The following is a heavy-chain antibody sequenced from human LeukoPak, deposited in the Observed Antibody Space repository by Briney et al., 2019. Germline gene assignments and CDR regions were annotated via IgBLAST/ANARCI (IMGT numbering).Heavy chain of an antibody. D-gene: IGHD2-8*02. J-gene: IGHJ4*02. CDR3: ARDPSAWSGHFDY. CDR2: ISGGGGST. CDR1: GFTFSSYA. Sequence: GGSLRLSCAASGFTFSSYAMTWVRQGPGKGLAWVSDISGGGGSTYYADSVKGRFTISRDNSKNTLYLQMHSLRVEDTAVYYCARDPSAWSGHFDYWGQGTLVTVSS. V-gene: IGHV3-23*01.